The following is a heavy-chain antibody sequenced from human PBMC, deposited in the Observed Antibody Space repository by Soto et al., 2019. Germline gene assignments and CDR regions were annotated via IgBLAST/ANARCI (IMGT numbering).Heavy chain of an antibody. Sequence: PSQTLSLTCAISGDSVSSNSAAWNWIRQSPSRGLEWLGRTYYRSKWYNDNAVSVKSRITINPDTSKNQYSLQLNSVTPEDTAVYYCARAVPDYSNPKYYYGMDVWGQGTTVTVSS. J-gene: IGHJ6*02. CDR1: GDSVSSNSAA. CDR2: TYYRSKWYN. CDR3: ARAVPDYSNPKYYYGMDV. V-gene: IGHV6-1*01. D-gene: IGHD4-4*01.